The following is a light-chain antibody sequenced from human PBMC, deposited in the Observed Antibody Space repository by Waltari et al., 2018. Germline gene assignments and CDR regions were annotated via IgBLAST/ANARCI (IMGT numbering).Light chain of an antibody. CDR2: EAS. V-gene: IGKV1-5*03. J-gene: IGKJ4*01. Sequence: DIQMTQSPSTLSASVGDRVTITCRASESIRSSLAWYQQTPGKAPKFLIYEASSLESGVPSRFSGSLSGTEFPLTISRLQPDDFATYFCQHYDAYALTFGGGTKVEIK. CDR1: ESIRSS. CDR3: QHYDAYALT.